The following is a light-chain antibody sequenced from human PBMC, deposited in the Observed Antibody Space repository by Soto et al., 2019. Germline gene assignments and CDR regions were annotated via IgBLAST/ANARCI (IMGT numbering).Light chain of an antibody. V-gene: IGKV3-20*01. CDR2: GAS. CDR3: HQYGGPPQT. Sequence: EIVLTQSPGTLSLSPGERATLSCRASQSVGSNFLAWYQQKPGQAPRLLIYGASSRATGIPDRFSGSGSETDFTLTISRLEPEDFAVYYCHQYGGPPQTFGQGTKVDIK. J-gene: IGKJ1*01. CDR1: QSVGSNF.